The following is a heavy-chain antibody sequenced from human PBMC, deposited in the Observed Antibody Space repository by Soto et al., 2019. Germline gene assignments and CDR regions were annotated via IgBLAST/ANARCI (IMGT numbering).Heavy chain of an antibody. CDR1: GLTFNTSG. V-gene: IGHV3-30*03. Sequence: GGSLRLSCEVSGLTFNTSGMHWVRQAPGKGLEWLAVISYDGATQYYGDTVKGRFTISRDNSKNTLFLHMGRLRAEDTAMYYCVTKARVTNYLYYGMDVWGLGTTVTVSS. CDR3: VTKARVTNYLYYGMDV. J-gene: IGHJ6*02. D-gene: IGHD2-21*02. CDR2: ISYDGATQ.